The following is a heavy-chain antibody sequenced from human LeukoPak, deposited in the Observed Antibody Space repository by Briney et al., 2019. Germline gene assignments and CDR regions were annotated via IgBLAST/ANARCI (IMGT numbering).Heavy chain of an antibody. CDR1: GGSISSYY. V-gene: IGHV4-59*01. CDR2: IYYSGST. CDR3: ARDGSYCGGDCYPTPYYFDY. D-gene: IGHD2-21*02. J-gene: IGHJ4*02. Sequence: SETLSLTCTVSGGSISSYYWSWIRQPPGKGLEWIGYIYYSGSTSYNPSLKSRVTISVDTSKNQFSLKLSSVTAADTAVYYCARDGSYCGGDCYPTPYYFDYWGQGTLVTVSS.